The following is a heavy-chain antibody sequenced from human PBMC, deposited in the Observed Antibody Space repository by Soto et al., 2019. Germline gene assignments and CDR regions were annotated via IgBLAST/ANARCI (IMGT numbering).Heavy chain of an antibody. CDR2: IYYSGST. V-gene: IGHV4-59*08. CDR3: ARQRTDFWSGYPSSYFDY. D-gene: IGHD3-3*01. J-gene: IGHJ4*02. Sequence: SETLSLTCTVSGGSISSYYWSWIRQPPGKGLEWIGYIYYSGSTNYNPSLKSRVTISVDTSKNQFSLKLSSVTAADTVVFYCARQRTDFWSGYPSSYFDYWGQGTLVTSPQ. CDR1: GGSISSYY.